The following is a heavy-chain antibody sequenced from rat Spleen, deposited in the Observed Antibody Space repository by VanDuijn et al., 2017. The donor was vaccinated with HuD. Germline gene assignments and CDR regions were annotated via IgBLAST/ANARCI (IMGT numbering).Heavy chain of an antibody. D-gene: IGHD1-11*01. V-gene: IGHV2S12*01. CDR1: GFSLTSDG. J-gene: IGHJ2*01. Sequence: QVQLKESGPGLVQPSQTLSLTCTVSGFSLTSDGVSWVRQFPGKGLEWIAAISSGGNTYYNSALKSRLSISRDPSKSQVFLKMNSLQTEDTAIYFCTRETIVSPYWGQGVMVTVSS. CDR3: TRETIVSPY. CDR2: ISSGGNT.